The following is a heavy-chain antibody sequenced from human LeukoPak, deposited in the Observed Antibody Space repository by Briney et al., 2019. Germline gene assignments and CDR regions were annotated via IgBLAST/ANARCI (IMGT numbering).Heavy chain of an antibody. V-gene: IGHV3-30*04. CDR1: GFTFSSYA. Sequence: GGSLRLSCAASGFTFSSYAMHWVRQAPGKGLEWVAVISYDGSSKYYADSVKGRFTISRDNSKNTLYLQMNSLRAEDTAVYYCARDKRGNANTAMTDWGQGTLVTVSS. CDR2: ISYDGSSK. CDR3: ARDKRGNANTAMTD. J-gene: IGHJ4*02. D-gene: IGHD5-18*01.